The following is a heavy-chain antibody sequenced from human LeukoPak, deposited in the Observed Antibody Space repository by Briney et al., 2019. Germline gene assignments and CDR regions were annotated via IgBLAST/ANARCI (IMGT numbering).Heavy chain of an antibody. V-gene: IGHV3-30*02. CDR2: IRYDGSNK. CDR1: GFTFSSYG. D-gene: IGHD2-2*01. J-gene: IGHJ3*02. Sequence: GGSLRLSCAASGFTFSSYGMHWVRQAPGKGLEWVAFIRYDGSNKYYADSVKGRFTISRDNSKNTLYLQMNSLRAEDTAVYYCATSTPRRYCSSTSCYGLDNSGAFDIWGQGTMVTVSS. CDR3: ATSTPRRYCSSTSCYGLDNSGAFDI.